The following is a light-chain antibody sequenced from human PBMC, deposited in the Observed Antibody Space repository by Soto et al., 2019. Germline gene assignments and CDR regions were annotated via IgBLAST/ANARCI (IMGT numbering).Light chain of an antibody. V-gene: IGLV2-14*01. CDR2: EVS. J-gene: IGLJ1*01. CDR3: SSKTSSSSPFV. CDR1: PSDIGRYNY. Sequence: QSVLTQPASVSGSPGQSITISCTGTPSDIGRYNYVSWYQHHPGQAPQLMIYEVSNRPSGVSNRFSGSKSGNTASLTISGLQADDEGDYYCSSKTSSSSPFVFGTGTKLTVL.